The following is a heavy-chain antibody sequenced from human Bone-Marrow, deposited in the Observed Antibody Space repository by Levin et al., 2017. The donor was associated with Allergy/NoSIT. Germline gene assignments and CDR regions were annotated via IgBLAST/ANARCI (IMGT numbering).Heavy chain of an antibody. J-gene: IGHJ4*02. Sequence: ASVKVSCKASGYTFTNYAIHWVRQAPGQRLEWMGWISAGDGNTHFSQKFQGRVTITRDTSASTAYMELSSLRSEDTALCYCARNPFLTIHLDYWGQGTLVIVSS. CDR3: ARNPFLTIHLDY. CDR1: GYTFTNYA. V-gene: IGHV1-3*01. D-gene: IGHD3-3*01. CDR2: ISAGDGNT.